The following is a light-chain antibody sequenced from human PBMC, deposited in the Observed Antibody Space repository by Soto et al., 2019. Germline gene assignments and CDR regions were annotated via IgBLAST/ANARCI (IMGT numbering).Light chain of an antibody. CDR2: DVS. CDR1: SSDVGGYNY. CDR3: ISYAGTYNLR. Sequence: QSVLTQPPSASGSPGQSVAISCTGTSSDVGGYNYVSWYQQHPGRAPKLMIYDVSRRPSGVPDRFSGSKSGNTASLTVSGLQPEDEAGYYCISYAGTYNLRFGGGTKLTVL. J-gene: IGLJ3*02. V-gene: IGLV2-8*01.